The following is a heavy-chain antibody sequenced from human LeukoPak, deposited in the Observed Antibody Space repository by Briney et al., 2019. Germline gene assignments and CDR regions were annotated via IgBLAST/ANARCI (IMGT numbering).Heavy chain of an antibody. Sequence: GGSLRLSCAASGFTFSSYAMHWVRQAPGKGLEWVAVISYDGSNKYYADSVKGRFAISRDNAENTLYLQMNSLRVEDTAVYYCVRSAFHAGSGNYYDYWGQGTLVTVSS. CDR3: VRSAFHAGSGNYYDY. V-gene: IGHV3-30*09. D-gene: IGHD3-22*01. CDR1: GFTFSSYA. J-gene: IGHJ4*02. CDR2: ISYDGSNK.